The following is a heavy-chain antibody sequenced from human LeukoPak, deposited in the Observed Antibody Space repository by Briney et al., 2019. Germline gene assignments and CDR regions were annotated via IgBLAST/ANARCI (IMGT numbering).Heavy chain of an antibody. CDR2: ISSISSYI. Sequence: GGSLRLSCAASGFTFSTYSMNWVRQTPGMGLQWVSSISSISSYIYYADSVKGRFTISRDNAKNSLYLQMNSLRAEDTAVYYCARETSSGSYSFFDYWGQGTLVTVSS. CDR3: ARETSSGSYSFFDY. V-gene: IGHV3-21*01. D-gene: IGHD1-26*01. J-gene: IGHJ4*02. CDR1: GFTFSTYS.